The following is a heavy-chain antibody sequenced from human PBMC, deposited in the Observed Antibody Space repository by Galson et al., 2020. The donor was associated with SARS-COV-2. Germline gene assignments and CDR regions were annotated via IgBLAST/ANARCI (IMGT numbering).Heavy chain of an antibody. V-gene: IGHV4-61*02. CDR1: GGSISSGSYY. J-gene: IGHJ4*02. Sequence: SETLSLTCTVSGGSISSGSYYWSWIRQPAGKGLEWIGRIYTGVNTNYNPSLKSRDTISVDTSKNQFSLKLSSVTAADTAVYYCARESRWDLYFDHWGQGTLVTVSS. CDR3: ARESRWDLYFDH. CDR2: IYTGVNT. D-gene: IGHD1-26*01.